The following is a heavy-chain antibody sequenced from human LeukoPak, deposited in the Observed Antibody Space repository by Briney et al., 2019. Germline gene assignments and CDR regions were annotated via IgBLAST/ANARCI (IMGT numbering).Heavy chain of an antibody. CDR1: GFTFSSYW. D-gene: IGHD6-13*01. CDR2: IKQDGSEK. Sequence: LGGSLRLSCAASGFTFSSYWMIWVRQAPGKGLEWVANIKQDGSEKYYVDSVKGRFTISRDNAKNSLYLQMNSLRAEDTAVYYCARDKEQQPLLPGEYPGSRRGYYYYGMDVWGRGTTVTVSS. J-gene: IGHJ6*02. CDR3: ARDKEQQPLLPGEYPGSRRGYYYYGMDV. V-gene: IGHV3-7*01.